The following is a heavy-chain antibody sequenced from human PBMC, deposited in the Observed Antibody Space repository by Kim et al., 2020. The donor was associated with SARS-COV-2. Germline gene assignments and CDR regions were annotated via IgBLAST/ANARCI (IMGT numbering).Heavy chain of an antibody. CDR3: ARGEGVGADY. Sequence: SETLSLTCAVYGGSFSGYYWSWIRQPPGKGLEWIGEINHSGSTNYNPSLKSRVTISVDTSKNQFSLKLSSVTAADTAVYYCARGEGVGADYWGQGTLVTV. D-gene: IGHD1-26*01. J-gene: IGHJ4*02. V-gene: IGHV4-34*01. CDR1: GGSFSGYY. CDR2: INHSGST.